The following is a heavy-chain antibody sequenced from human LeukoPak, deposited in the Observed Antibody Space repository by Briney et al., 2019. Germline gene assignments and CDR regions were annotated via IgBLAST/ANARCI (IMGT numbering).Heavy chain of an antibody. CDR1: GFTFSGNW. D-gene: IGHD6-13*01. CDR2: INGDGRAT. J-gene: IGHJ4*02. CDR3: ARGIAGAWGFDY. V-gene: IGHV3-74*01. Sequence: GGSLRLSCEASGFTFSGNWMHWVRQAPGKGLVWVSRINGDGRATYYADSLKGRFTISRDNAKNTVYLQMNSLGAEDTAVYYCARGIAGAWGFDYWGLGTLVTVSS.